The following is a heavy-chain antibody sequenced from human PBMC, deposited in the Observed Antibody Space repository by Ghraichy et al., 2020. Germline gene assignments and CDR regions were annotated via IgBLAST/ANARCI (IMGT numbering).Heavy chain of an antibody. CDR1: GYTFTSYG. J-gene: IGHJ4*02. CDR3: ARDFWDSSSANFDY. D-gene: IGHD6-6*01. V-gene: IGHV1-18*01. Sequence: ASVKVSCKTSGYTFTSYGISWVRQAPGQGLEWMGWISAYNGNTNYAQKLQGRVTMTTDTSTSTAYMELRSLRSDDTAVYYCARDFWDSSSANFDYWGQGTLVTVSS. CDR2: ISAYNGNT.